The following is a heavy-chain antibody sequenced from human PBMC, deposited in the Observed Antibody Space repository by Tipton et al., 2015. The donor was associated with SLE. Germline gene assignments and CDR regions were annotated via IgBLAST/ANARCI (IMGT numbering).Heavy chain of an antibody. Sequence: QSGPEVKKPGASVKVSCKASGYTFTGYYMHWVRQAPGQGLEWMGWMNPNSGNTGYAQKFQGRVTMTTDTSTSTAYMELRSLRSDDTAVYYCARGGLDGEPLHFDYWGQGTLVTVSS. CDR3: ARGGLDGEPLHFDY. J-gene: IGHJ4*02. V-gene: IGHV1-8*02. D-gene: IGHD1-26*01. CDR1: GYTFTGYY. CDR2: MNPNSGNT.